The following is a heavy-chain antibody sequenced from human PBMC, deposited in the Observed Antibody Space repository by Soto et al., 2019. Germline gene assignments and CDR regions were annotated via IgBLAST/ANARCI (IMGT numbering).Heavy chain of an antibody. Sequence: GASVKVSCKASGYTFTSYGISWVRQAPGQGLEWMGWISAYNGNTNYAQKLQGRVTMTTDTSTSTAYMELRSLRSDDTAVYYCARVYCSTTTCQVQAFDSWGQGTLVTVSS. D-gene: IGHD2-2*01. CDR1: GYTFTSYG. CDR3: ARVYCSTTTCQVQAFDS. CDR2: ISAYNGNT. V-gene: IGHV1-18*04. J-gene: IGHJ4*02.